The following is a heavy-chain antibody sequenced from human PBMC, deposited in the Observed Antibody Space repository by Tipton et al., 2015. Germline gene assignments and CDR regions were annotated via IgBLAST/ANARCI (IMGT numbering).Heavy chain of an antibody. D-gene: IGHD2-15*01. V-gene: IGHV4-4*07. CDR1: GGFINPYY. J-gene: IGHJ6*02. CDR2: IYASGTT. CDR3: ARDFWEYCSGGSCLPNYYYYYGMDV. Sequence: TLSLTCTLSGGFINPYYWSWIRQPAGKRLEWIGRIYASGTTNYNPSLKSRVTISVDTPKNQFSLKLSSVTAADTAVYYCARDFWEYCSGGSCLPNYYYYYGMDVWGQGTPVTVSS.